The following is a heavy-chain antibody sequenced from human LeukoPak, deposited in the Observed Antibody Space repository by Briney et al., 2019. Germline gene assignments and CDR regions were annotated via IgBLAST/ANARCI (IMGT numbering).Heavy chain of an antibody. CDR3: ARHSGLGVVSPYFDY. D-gene: IGHD2-21*01. CDR2: LRHSGSG. V-gene: IGHV4-39*01. J-gene: IGHJ4*02. Sequence: PSETLSLTCTVSGYSISSSGHSWGWIGQSPGKGLEWIGTLRHSGSGHYNPSLMSRVTISVDTSQHHFSLRLSSVTAADTDVYYCARHSGLGVVSPYFDYWGQGILVTVSS. CDR1: GYSISSSGHS.